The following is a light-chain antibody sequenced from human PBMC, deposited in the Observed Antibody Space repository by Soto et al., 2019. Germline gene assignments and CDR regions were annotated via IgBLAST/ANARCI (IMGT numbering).Light chain of an antibody. Sequence: QSALTQPPSASGTPGQRVTISCSGSNSNIGSNTVNWYQQLPGAAPKLLIFTNNQRPSGVPDRFSGSKSGTSASLAISGLQSEDEADYYCAAWDDSLNGLYVFGTGTKLTVL. V-gene: IGLV1-44*01. CDR3: AAWDDSLNGLYV. CDR1: NSNIGSNT. J-gene: IGLJ1*01. CDR2: TNN.